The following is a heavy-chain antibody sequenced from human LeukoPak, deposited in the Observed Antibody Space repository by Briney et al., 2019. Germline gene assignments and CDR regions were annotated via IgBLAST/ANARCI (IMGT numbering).Heavy chain of an antibody. CDR2: ISYDGSNK. CDR3: ARVEDYAYDY. D-gene: IGHD4-17*01. CDR1: GFTFSSYA. Sequence: GGSLRLSCAASGFTFSSYAMHWFRQAPGKGLEWVEVISYDGSNKYYADSVKGRFTISRDDSKNTLYLQMNSLRAEHTAVYYCARVEDYAYDYWGQGPLVTVSS. J-gene: IGHJ4*02. V-gene: IGHV3-30-3*01.